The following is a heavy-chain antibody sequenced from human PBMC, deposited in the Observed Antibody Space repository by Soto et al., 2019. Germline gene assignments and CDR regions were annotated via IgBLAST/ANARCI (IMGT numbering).Heavy chain of an antibody. CDR3: ARVALYDFWSGYTNSNWFDP. J-gene: IGHJ5*02. CDR2: IYYSGST. V-gene: IGHV4-31*03. CDR1: GGSISSGGYY. D-gene: IGHD3-3*01. Sequence: PSETLSLTCTVSGGSISSGGYYWSWIRQHPGKGLEWIGYIYYSGSTYYNPSLKSRVTISVDTSKNQFSLKLSSVTAADTAVYYCARVALYDFWSGYTNSNWFDPWGQGTLVTVSS.